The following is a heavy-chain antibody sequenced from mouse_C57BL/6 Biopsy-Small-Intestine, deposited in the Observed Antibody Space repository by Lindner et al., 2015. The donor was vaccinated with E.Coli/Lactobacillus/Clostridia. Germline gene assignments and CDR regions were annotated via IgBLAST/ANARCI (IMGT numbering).Heavy chain of an antibody. CDR3: ARYYGNPDY. Sequence: VQLQESGAELMKPGASVKLSCKATGYTFTGYWIEWVKQRPGHGLEWIGEILPGSGSTNYSEKFKGKATFTADTSSNTAYMQLSSLTTEDSAIYYCARYYGNPDYWGQGTTLTVSS. V-gene: IGHV1-9*01. D-gene: IGHD2-1*01. J-gene: IGHJ2*01. CDR1: GYTFTGYW. CDR2: ILPGSGST.